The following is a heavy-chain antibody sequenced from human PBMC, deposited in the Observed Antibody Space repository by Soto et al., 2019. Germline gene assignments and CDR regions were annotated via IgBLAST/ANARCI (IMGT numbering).Heavy chain of an antibody. J-gene: IGHJ4*02. V-gene: IGHV5-51*01. D-gene: IGHD1-20*01. CDR3: ARPHLNNVDS. CDR2: INPGNSET. Sequence: GESLKISCQASGYSFINYWIGWVRQMPGKGLEWMAIINPGNSETRYSPSFEGQVTVSADKSISTVYLQWSSLKASDTAMYFCARPHLNNVDSWGQGTLVTVS. CDR1: GYSFINYW.